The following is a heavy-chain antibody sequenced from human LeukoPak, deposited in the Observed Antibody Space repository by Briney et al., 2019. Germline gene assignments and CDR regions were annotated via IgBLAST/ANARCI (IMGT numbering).Heavy chain of an antibody. CDR1: GFTFSIYA. J-gene: IGHJ4*02. V-gene: IGHV3-23*01. D-gene: IGHD3-10*01. CDR2: INSGGST. Sequence: PGGSLRLSCAASGFTFSIYAMTWVRQAPGKGLEWVSSINSGGSTYYADSVKGRFTISRDNSKNTLYLQMNSLRAEDTALYYCAKDLAVNDYWGQGTLVTVSS. CDR3: AKDLAVNDY.